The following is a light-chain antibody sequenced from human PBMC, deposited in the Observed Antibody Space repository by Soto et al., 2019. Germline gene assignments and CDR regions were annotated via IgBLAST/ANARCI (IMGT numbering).Light chain of an antibody. CDR2: DAS. J-gene: IGKJ4*01. Sequence: EIVLTQSPATLSLSPGERATLSCRASQSVSSYLAWYQQKPGQGPGLLIYDASNRANGIPARFSGSGSGTDFTLTISSLEPEDFAVYYCQQGSNWPLTFGGGTKVEIK. V-gene: IGKV3-11*01. CDR1: QSVSSY. CDR3: QQGSNWPLT.